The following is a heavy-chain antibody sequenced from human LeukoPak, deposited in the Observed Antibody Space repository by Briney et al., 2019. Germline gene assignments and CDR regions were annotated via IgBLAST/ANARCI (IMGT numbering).Heavy chain of an antibody. V-gene: IGHV1-69*04. CDR2: IIPILGIA. CDR3: ARGAPPYYYDSSGYYYPY. D-gene: IGHD3-22*01. Sequence: SVKVSCKASGGTFSSYAISWVRQARGQGLEWMGRIIPILGIANYAQKFQGRVTITADKSTSTAYMELSSLRSEDTAVYYCARGAPPYYYDSSGYYYPYWGQGTLVTVSS. J-gene: IGHJ4*02. CDR1: GGTFSSYA.